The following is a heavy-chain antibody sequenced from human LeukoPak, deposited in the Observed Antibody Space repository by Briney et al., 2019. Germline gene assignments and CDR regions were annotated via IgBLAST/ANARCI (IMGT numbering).Heavy chain of an antibody. J-gene: IGHJ3*02. V-gene: IGHV4-61*02. CDR3: ARIAARPGGAFDI. CDR1: GGSISSGSYY. CDR2: IYTSGST. Sequence: SETLSLTCTVSGGSISSGSYYWSWIRQPAGKGLEWIGRIYTSGSTNYNPSLKSRVTISVDTSKNQFSLKLSSVTALDTAVYYCARIAARPGGAFDIWGQGTMVTVSS. D-gene: IGHD6-6*01.